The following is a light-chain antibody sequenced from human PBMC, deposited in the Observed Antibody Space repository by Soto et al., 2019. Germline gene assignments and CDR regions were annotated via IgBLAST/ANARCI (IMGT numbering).Light chain of an antibody. CDR1: QDIAIY. J-gene: IGKJ4*01. Sequence: IQLTQSPSSLSASVGDRVTITCRASQDIAIYLAWYQQKPGEAPKLLIYAASTLYGGVPSRFSGSGSGTDFALTITSLQAEDFATYYCQQLRMSPSTFGGGPKVDIK. V-gene: IGKV1-9*01. CDR2: AAS. CDR3: QQLRMSPST.